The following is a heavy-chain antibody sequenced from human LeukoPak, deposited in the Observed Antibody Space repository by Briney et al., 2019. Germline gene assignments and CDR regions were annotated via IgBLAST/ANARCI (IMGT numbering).Heavy chain of an antibody. D-gene: IGHD2/OR15-2a*01. CDR2: IKRDGSEK. J-gene: IGHJ4*02. Sequence: GGSLRLSCAASGFTFSSYWMSWVRQAPGKGLEWVANIKRDGSEKYYVDSVKGRFTISRDNAKNSLYLQMSSLRAEDTAVYYCATIGTTYYVDYWGQGTLVTVSS. V-gene: IGHV3-7*01. CDR1: GFTFSSYW. CDR3: ATIGTTYYVDY.